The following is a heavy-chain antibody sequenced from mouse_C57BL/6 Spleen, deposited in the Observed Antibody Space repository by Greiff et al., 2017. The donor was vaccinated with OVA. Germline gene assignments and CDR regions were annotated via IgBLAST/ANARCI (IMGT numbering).Heavy chain of an antibody. CDR2: IDPSDSYT. Sequence: QVQLQQPGAELVKPGASVKLSCKASGYTFTSYWMQWVKQRPGQGLEWIGEIDPSDSYTNYNQKFKGKATLTVDTSSSTAYMQLSSLTSEDSAVYYCARRGQLGLFDYWGQGTTLTVSS. V-gene: IGHV1-50*01. J-gene: IGHJ2*01. CDR3: ARRGQLGLFDY. D-gene: IGHD4-1*02. CDR1: GYTFTSYW.